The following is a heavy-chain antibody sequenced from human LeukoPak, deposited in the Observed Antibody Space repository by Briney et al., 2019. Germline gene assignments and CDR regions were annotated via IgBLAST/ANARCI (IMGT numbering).Heavy chain of an antibody. CDR1: GGSISTYY. CDR3: VRRSLGGYCSGGSCYSEAFDI. J-gene: IGHJ3*02. CDR2: IYYTGST. Sequence: SETLSLTCTVSGGSISTYYWSWIRQPPGKGLEWIGYIYYTGSTNYNPSLKSRVTISVDTSKNQFSLKLSSVTAADTAVYYCVRRSLGGYCSGGSCYSEAFDIWGQGTMVTVSS. V-gene: IGHV4-59*01. D-gene: IGHD2-15*01.